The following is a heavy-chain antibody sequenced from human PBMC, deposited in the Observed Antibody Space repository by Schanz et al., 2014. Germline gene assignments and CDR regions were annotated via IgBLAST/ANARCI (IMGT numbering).Heavy chain of an antibody. Sequence: QVQLQQWGAGLLKPSETLSLTCAVYGGSFSGYYWSWIRQPPGKGLEWIAEINHGGSTNYNPSLKSRVTISVDTSKNQFSLNLSSATAADTAVYYCARDRGHGDLPGDIWGQGTKVNDSS. CDR3: ARDRGHGDLPGDI. D-gene: IGHD4-17*01. J-gene: IGHJ3*02. CDR1: GGSFSGYY. V-gene: IGHV4-34*01. CDR2: INHGGST.